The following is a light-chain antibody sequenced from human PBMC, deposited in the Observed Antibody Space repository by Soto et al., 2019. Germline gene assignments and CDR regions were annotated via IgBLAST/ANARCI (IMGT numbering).Light chain of an antibody. V-gene: IGLV2-14*01. CDR3: ISYTVTRSYV. CDR1: SSDIGTYDH. CDR2: SVS. Sequence: QSALTQPASVSGSPGQSITISCSGTSSDIGTYDHVAWFQQFPGKTPKLMIYSVSNRPSGVSYRFSGSKSGNTASLTISGLQAEDEADDYCISYTVTRSYVFGTVTKLTV. J-gene: IGLJ1*01.